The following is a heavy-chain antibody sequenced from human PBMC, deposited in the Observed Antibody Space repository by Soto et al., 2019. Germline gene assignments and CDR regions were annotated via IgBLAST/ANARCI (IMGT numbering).Heavy chain of an antibody. V-gene: IGHV4-59*01. D-gene: IGHD6-19*01. Sequence: LSLTCTRSGGSSSRYYWSWLRQPPGKGLEWIGYIYYSGSTNYNPSLKSRVTISVDTSKNQFSLKLSSVTAADTAVYYCARGGELHSGWYPDYGMDVWGQGTTVTVSS. CDR2: IYYSGST. CDR1: GGSSSRYY. J-gene: IGHJ6*02. CDR3: ARGGELHSGWYPDYGMDV.